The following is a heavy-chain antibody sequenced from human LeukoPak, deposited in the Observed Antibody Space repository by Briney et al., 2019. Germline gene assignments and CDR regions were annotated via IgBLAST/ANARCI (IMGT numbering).Heavy chain of an antibody. J-gene: IGHJ4*02. D-gene: IGHD2-2*01. V-gene: IGHV3-23*01. Sequence: GGSLRLSCAASGFTFSSYAMSWVRQAPGQGLEWVSAISGSAISGSGGRTYYADSVKGRFTISRDNSKNTLYLQMNSLRAEDTAVYYCAKEALKAAILGYYFDYWGQGTLVTVSS. CDR1: GFTFSSYA. CDR3: AKEALKAAILGYYFDY. CDR2: ISGSAISGSGGRT.